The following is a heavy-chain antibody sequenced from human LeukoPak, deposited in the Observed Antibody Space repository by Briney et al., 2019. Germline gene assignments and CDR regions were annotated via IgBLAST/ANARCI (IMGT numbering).Heavy chain of an antibody. CDR2: ISGSGRTI. D-gene: IGHD3-9*01. CDR1: GFTFSSYE. J-gene: IGHJ4*02. Sequence: GGSLRLSCAASGFTFSSYEMNWVRQAPGKGLEWVSYISGSGRTIYYADSVKGRFTISRDNAKNSLYLQMNSLRAEDTAVYYCARDEVLTGPYAFDYWGQGTLVTVSS. V-gene: IGHV3-48*03. CDR3: ARDEVLTGPYAFDY.